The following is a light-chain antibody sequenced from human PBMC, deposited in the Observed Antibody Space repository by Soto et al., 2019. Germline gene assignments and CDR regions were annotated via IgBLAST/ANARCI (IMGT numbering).Light chain of an antibody. CDR3: GTWDSSLSAGV. CDR2: DNN. CDR1: SSNIGNNY. V-gene: IGLV1-51*01. J-gene: IGLJ1*01. Sequence: QSVLTQPPSVSAAPGQKVTIYCSGSSSNIGNNYVSWYQQLPGTAPKLLIYDNNKRPSGIPDRFSGSKSGTSATLGITGLQTGDEADYYCGTWDSSLSAGVLGTGTKLTVL.